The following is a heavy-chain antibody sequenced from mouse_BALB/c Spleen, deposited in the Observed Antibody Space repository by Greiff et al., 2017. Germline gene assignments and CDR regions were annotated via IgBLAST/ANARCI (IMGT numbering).Heavy chain of an antibody. J-gene: IGHJ3*01. V-gene: IGHV1-55*01. D-gene: IGHD2-2*01. CDR3: ARADGYDGFAD. CDR2: IYPGSGST. CDR1: GYTFTSYW. Sequence: QVQLQQPGAELVKPGASVKLSCKASGYTFTSYWINWVKLRPGQGLEWIGDIYPGSGSTNYNEKFKSKATLTVDTSSSTAYMQLSSLASEDSALYYCARADGYDGFADWGQGTLVTVSA.